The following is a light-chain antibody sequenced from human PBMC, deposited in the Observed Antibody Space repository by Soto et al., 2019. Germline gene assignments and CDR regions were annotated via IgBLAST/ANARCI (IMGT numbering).Light chain of an antibody. CDR2: DAS. V-gene: IGKV1-5*01. Sequence: GDRVTITCRASQRISSWLAWYQQKPGKAPKLLIYDASNLESGVPSRFSGRGSGTDFTLTISRLQSDDFAPYYCQQYHDWPPWTFGQGTNVDI. J-gene: IGKJ1*01. CDR3: QQYHDWPPWT. CDR1: QRISSW.